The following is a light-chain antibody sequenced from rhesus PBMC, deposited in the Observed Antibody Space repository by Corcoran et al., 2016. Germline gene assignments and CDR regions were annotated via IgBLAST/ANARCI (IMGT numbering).Light chain of an antibody. CDR3: LLYASDVELV. V-gene: IGLV7-76*01. Sequence: QAVLTQEPSMTVSPGGTDTLPCGSSTGAVTSGNNPNWFQQKPGQDPRGLIYKTNSKHSWTPARFSGSLAGGKAALTLSGVQPEDEADYYCLLYASDVELVFGSGTKLTVL. CDR1: TGAVTSGNN. J-gene: IGLJ6*01. CDR2: KTN.